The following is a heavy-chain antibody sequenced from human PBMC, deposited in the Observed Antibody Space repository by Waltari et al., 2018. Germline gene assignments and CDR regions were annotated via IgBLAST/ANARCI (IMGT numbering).Heavy chain of an antibody. D-gene: IGHD6-13*01. CDR1: GFTFSSYS. V-gene: IGHV3-21*01. Sequence: EVQLVESGGGLVKPGGSLRLSCAASGFTFSSYSMHWVRQAPGKGLEWVSSISSSSSYIYYADSVKGRFTISRDNAKNSLYLQMNSLRAEDTAVYYCARGDVPSSPVSYGMDVWGQGTTVTVSS. J-gene: IGHJ6*02. CDR2: ISSSSSYI. CDR3: ARGDVPSSPVSYGMDV.